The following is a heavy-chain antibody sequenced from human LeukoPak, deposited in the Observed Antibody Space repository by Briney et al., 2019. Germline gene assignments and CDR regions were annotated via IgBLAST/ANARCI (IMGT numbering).Heavy chain of an antibody. CDR2: IIPIFGTA. CDR3: ALSRGLRVVVAATRPFDY. D-gene: IGHD2-15*01. CDR1: VGTFSSYS. Sequence: SVKVSCKASVGTFSSYSISWVRQAPGQGLEWMGGIIPIFGTANYAQKFQGRVTITADESTSTAYMELSSLRSEDTAVYYCALSRGLRVVVAATRPFDYWGQGTLVTVSS. V-gene: IGHV1-69*13. J-gene: IGHJ4*02.